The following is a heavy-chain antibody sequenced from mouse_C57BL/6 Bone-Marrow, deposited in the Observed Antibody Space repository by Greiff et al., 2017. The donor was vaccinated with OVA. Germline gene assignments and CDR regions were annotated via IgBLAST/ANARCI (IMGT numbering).Heavy chain of an antibody. CDR3: ARHGMRGYYFDY. CDR1: GFTFSDYG. CDR2: ISNLAYSI. J-gene: IGHJ2*01. Sequence: EVQLVESGGGLVQPGGSLKPSCAASGFTFSDYGMAWVRQAPRKGPEWVAFISNLAYSIYYADTVTGRFTISRENAKNTLYLEMSSLRSEDTAMYYCARHGMRGYYFDYWGQGTTLTVSS. V-gene: IGHV5-15*01. D-gene: IGHD4-1*01.